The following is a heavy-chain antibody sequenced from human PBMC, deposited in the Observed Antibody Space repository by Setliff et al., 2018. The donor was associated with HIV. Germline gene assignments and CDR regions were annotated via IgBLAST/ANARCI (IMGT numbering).Heavy chain of an antibody. Sequence: PSETLSLTCTVSGGSISSSDYYWAWIRQPPGKGLEWIGSIYYSGSTYYNPSLKSRVTISVDTSKNQFSLKVSPVTAADTAVYYCARPSAGGGHNYWYFGLWGRGTLVTVSS. CDR3: ARPSAGGGHNYWYFGL. J-gene: IGHJ2*01. D-gene: IGHD1-1*01. V-gene: IGHV4-39*01. CDR1: GGSISSSDYY. CDR2: IYYSGST.